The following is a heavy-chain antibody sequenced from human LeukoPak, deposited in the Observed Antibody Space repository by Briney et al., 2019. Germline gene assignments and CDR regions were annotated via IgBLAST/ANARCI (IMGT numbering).Heavy chain of an antibody. J-gene: IGHJ4*02. CDR1: EFTFSSYW. V-gene: IGHV3-7*02. CDR2: IRQDVSEK. D-gene: IGHD4-17*01. CDR3: ARGGDYPFDY. Sequence: GGSLRLSCAVSEFTFSSYWMSWVRQAPGKGLEWVANIRQDVSEKYYVDSVKGRFTISRDNAKNTLYLQMNSLRAEDTAVYYCARGGDYPFDYWGQGTLVTVSS.